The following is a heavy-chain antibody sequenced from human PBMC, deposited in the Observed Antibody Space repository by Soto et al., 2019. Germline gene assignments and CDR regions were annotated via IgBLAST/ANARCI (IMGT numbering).Heavy chain of an antibody. CDR3: ARVYSIVVDEYYYFDY. CDR1: GGSISSGDYY. D-gene: IGHD3-22*01. Sequence: QVQLQESGPGLVKPSQTLSLTCTVSGGSISSGDYYWSWIRQPPGKGLEWIGYIYYSGSTYYNPSLKSRVTISVDTSKNQFSLKLSSVTAADTAVYYCARVYSIVVDEYYYFDYWGQGTLVTVSS. J-gene: IGHJ4*02. V-gene: IGHV4-30-4*01. CDR2: IYYSGST.